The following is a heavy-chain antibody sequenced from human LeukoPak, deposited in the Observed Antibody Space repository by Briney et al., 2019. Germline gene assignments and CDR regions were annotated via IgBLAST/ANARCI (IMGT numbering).Heavy chain of an antibody. D-gene: IGHD3-9*01. J-gene: IGHJ5*02. CDR1: GYTFTSYY. Sequence: ASVKVSCKASGYTFTSYYMHWVRQAPGQGLEWMGIINPSGGSTSYAQKFQGRVTMTRDTSTSTVYMGLSSLRSEDTAVYYCARDAGSYYDILLSWGQGTLVTVSS. V-gene: IGHV1-46*01. CDR2: INPSGGST. CDR3: ARDAGSYYDILLS.